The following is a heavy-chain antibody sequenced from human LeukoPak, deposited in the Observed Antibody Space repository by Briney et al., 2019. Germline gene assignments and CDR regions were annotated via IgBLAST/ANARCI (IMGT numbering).Heavy chain of an antibody. CDR3: ARDKVKAGESGWFDP. J-gene: IGHJ5*02. Sequence: GGSLRLSCAASGFTFSSYWMHWVRHAAGKGLVWVSHINSDGRSTSYVDSVKGRFTISRDNAKNTLYLQMNSLRAEDTAVYFCARDKVKAGESGWFDPWGQGTLVTVSS. CDR2: INSDGRST. D-gene: IGHD3-10*01. V-gene: IGHV3-74*01. CDR1: GFTFSSYW.